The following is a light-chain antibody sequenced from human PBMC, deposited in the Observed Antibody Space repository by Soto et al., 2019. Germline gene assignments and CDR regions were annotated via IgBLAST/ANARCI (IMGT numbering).Light chain of an antibody. Sequence: DIQMTQSPSSLSASVGDRVTITCRASQNIRNYLNWYQQRTGKTPNLLVYAASNLRGGVPSRFSGSGSGTVFTLTNNSLQPEEFGTYYCQQIHSTSSYTFGQGTRVDIK. V-gene: IGKV1-39*01. CDR3: QQIHSTSSYT. CDR1: QNIRNY. CDR2: AAS. J-gene: IGKJ2*01.